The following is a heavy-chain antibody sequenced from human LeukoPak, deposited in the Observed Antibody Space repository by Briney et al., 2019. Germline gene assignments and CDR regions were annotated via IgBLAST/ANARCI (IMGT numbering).Heavy chain of an antibody. D-gene: IGHD2-15*01. V-gene: IGHV3-23*01. J-gene: IGHJ4*02. CDR3: ASRDPCSGGSCYGLGY. CDR2: ISGNGGTT. CDR1: GFTFRSYS. Sequence: GGSLRLSCAASGFTFRSYSTTWVRQAPGKGLEWVSIISGNGGTTYYADSVKGRFTISRDNSKNTLYLQMNSLRAEDTAVYYCASRDPCSGGSCYGLGYWGQGTLVTVSS.